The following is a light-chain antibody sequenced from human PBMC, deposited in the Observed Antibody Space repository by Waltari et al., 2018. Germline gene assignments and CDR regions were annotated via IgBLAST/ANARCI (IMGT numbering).Light chain of an antibody. Sequence: DIVMTQSPDSLAVSLGERATINCKSSQSVLYSSNNKNYVAWYQQKPGQPPKLLICWASIRESGVPDRFSSSGSGTDFTLTISSLQAEDVAVYYCQQYYSTPPTFGQGTKVEIK. CDR2: WAS. V-gene: IGKV4-1*01. J-gene: IGKJ1*01. CDR1: QSVLYSSNNKNY. CDR3: QQYYSTPPT.